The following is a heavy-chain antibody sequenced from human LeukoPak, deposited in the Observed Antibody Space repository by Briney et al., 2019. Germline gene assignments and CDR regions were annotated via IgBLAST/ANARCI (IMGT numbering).Heavy chain of an antibody. J-gene: IGHJ5*02. Sequence: PGGSLRLSCAASGFTVNSNYMTWVRQAPGKGLEWVSVIYTGDNTYYADSVQGRFTISRDNSKNTVYLQMNNLRTEDTAVYYCAREAEYTSGWYEVDWFDPWGQGTLVTVSS. CDR3: AREAEYTSGWYEVDWFDP. CDR1: GFTVNSNY. D-gene: IGHD6-19*01. V-gene: IGHV3-66*01. CDR2: IYTGDNT.